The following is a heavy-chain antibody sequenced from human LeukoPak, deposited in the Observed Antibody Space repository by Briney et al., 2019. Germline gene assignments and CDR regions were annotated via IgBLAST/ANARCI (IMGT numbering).Heavy chain of an antibody. Sequence: GESLKISCKGSGYTFTGYWIAWVRQMPGKGLEWMGIIYPGDSDTRYSPSFQGQVAISGDKSISSAYLQWSSLKASDTAMYYCARVITMIRGVPDRFDPWGQGTLVTVSS. CDR1: GYTFTGYW. CDR3: ARVITMIRGVPDRFDP. D-gene: IGHD3-10*01. V-gene: IGHV5-51*01. CDR2: IYPGDSDT. J-gene: IGHJ5*02.